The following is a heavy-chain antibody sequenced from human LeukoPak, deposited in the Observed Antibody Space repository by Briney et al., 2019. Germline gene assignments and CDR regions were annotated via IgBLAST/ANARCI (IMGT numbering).Heavy chain of an antibody. Sequence: SETLSLTCTVSGDSTSTYYWTWIRQPPGKGLEWVAYISDSGSTNYNPSLKSRVTISLDTSKNQFSLKLISLTAADTAAYYCARVEYGDYGWFDPWGQGTLVTVSS. V-gene: IGHV4-59*01. D-gene: IGHD4-17*01. CDR3: ARVEYGDYGWFDP. CDR2: ISDSGST. CDR1: GDSTSTYY. J-gene: IGHJ5*02.